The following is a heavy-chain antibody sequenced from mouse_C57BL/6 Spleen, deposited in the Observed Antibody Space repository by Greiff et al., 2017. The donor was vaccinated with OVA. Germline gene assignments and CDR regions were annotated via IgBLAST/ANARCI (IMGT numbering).Heavy chain of an antibody. D-gene: IGHD3-3*01. J-gene: IGHJ2*01. CDR3: ARHPRGRGYFDY. V-gene: IGHV5-9*01. CDR1: GFTFSSYT. Sequence: EVMLVESGGGLVKPGGSLKLSCAASGFTFSSYTMSWVRQTPEKRLEWVATISGGGGNTYYPDSVKGRFTISRDNAKNTLYLQMSSLRSEDTALYYCARHPRGRGYFDYWGQGTTLTVSS. CDR2: ISGGGGNT.